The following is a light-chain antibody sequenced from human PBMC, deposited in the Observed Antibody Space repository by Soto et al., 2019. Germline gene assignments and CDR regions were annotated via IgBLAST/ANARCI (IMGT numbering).Light chain of an antibody. V-gene: IGLV2-8*01. CDR1: SSDVGGYNY. CDR2: EVS. CDR3: SSYAGSNTYV. J-gene: IGLJ1*01. Sequence: QSVLTQPPSASGSPGQSVTISCTGTSSDVGGYNYVSWYQQHPGKAPKLMIYEVSKRPSGVPDRFSGSKSGHTASLTVSGLQAEDEADYYCSSYAGSNTYVFGTGTKVTVL.